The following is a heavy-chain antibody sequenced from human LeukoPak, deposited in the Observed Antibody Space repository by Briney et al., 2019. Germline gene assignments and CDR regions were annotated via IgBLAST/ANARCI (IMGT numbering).Heavy chain of an antibody. J-gene: IGHJ4*02. D-gene: IGHD3-9*01. CDR3: TKGGFKYFDWSYFDY. CDR2: ISYDGSYQ. V-gene: IGHV3-30*18. Sequence: GGSLRLSCVASGFTYNDYGMHWVRQAPGKGLEWVALISYDGSYQYSADSVRGRFTISRDNSRNSLYLQMNSLRAEDTAFYYCTKGGFKYFDWSYFDYWGQGTLVTVSS. CDR1: GFTYNDYG.